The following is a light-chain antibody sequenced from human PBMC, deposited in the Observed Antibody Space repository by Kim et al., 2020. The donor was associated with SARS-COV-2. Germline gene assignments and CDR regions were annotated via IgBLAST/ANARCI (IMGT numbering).Light chain of an antibody. CDR2: GAF. V-gene: IGKV3-20*01. J-gene: IGKJ4*01. Sequence: EIVLTQSPGTLSLFPGERATLSCRASQSVTSSALAWYQQKPGQAPRLLISGAFSRATGIPDRFSGSGSGTDFTLTISRLEPEDFAMYYCQQYGGSPPLTFGGGTKVDIK. CDR3: QQYGGSPPLT. CDR1: QSVTSSA.